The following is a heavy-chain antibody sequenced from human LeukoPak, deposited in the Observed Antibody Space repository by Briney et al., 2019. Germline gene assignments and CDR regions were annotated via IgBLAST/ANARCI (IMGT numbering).Heavy chain of an antibody. CDR3: AKNPRLEGWIYFDS. CDR2: ISGSGGRI. CDR1: GFTFSSYS. J-gene: IGHJ4*02. V-gene: IGHV3-23*01. D-gene: IGHD1-1*01. Sequence: GGSLRLSCAASGFTFSSYSMSWARQAPGKGLEWVSSISGSGGRIDYADSVKGRFTISRDNSKNTLSLQMNSLTAEDTAVYYCAKNPRLEGWIYFDSWGQGILVTVSS.